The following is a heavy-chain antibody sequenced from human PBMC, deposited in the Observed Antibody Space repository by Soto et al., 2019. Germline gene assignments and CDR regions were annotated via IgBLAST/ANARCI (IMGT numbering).Heavy chain of an antibody. D-gene: IGHD5-18*01. J-gene: IGHJ4*02. V-gene: IGHV4-31*03. CDR1: GGSISSAAYY. CDR2: ISHSGNT. Sequence: SETLSLTCTVSGGSISSAAYYWSWIRQHPGKGLEWIGYISHSGNTYYTPSLKSRVIISADTSKNQFSVNLTSVTAADTAVYYCAREYTYGSNFFDCWGQGALVTVSS. CDR3: AREYTYGSNFFDC.